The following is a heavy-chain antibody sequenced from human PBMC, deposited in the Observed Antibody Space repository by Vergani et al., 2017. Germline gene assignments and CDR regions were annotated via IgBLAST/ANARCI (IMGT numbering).Heavy chain of an antibody. Sequence: QVQLVQSGAEVKKPGASVKVSCKASGYTFTSYAMHWVRQAPGQRLEWMGWINAGNGNTKYSQKFQGRVTITRDTSASTAYMKLSSLRSEDTAVYYCAAWSVIWGRGLDYWGQGTLVTVSS. J-gene: IGHJ4*02. D-gene: IGHD3-16*01. CDR3: AAWSVIWGRGLDY. CDR2: INAGNGNT. V-gene: IGHV1-3*01. CDR1: GYTFTSYA.